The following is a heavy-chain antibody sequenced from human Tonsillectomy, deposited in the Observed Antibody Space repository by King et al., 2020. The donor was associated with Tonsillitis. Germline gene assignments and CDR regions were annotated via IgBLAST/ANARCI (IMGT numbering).Heavy chain of an antibody. CDR1: GFTFSHYA. Sequence: QVQLVESGGGVVQPGRSLRLSCAASGFTFSHYAVHWVRQAPGKGLEWVAVISYDGSYKYYADSVKGRFSISRDNAKNTLYLQMNSLSAEDTAMYYCARDFDSSWLRLGGWFDPWGQGTLVTVSS. J-gene: IGHJ5*02. CDR2: ISYDGSYK. D-gene: IGHD3-9*01. V-gene: IGHV3-30-3*01. CDR3: ARDFDSSWLRLGGWFDP.